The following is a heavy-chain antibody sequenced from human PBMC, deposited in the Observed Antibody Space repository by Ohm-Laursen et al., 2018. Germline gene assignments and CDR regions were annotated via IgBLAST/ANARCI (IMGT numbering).Heavy chain of an antibody. V-gene: IGHV3-21*01. CDR2: INFSGRYI. D-gene: IGHD5-12*01. Sequence: GSLRLSCAASGFTFSSYSMNWLRQAPGKGLEWVSSINFSGRYIYYADSVKGRFTISRDNAKNSLYLQMNSLRAEDTAVYYCARDVAHGGYGFGMDVWGQGTTVTVSS. CDR1: GFTFSSYS. CDR3: ARDVAHGGYGFGMDV. J-gene: IGHJ6*02.